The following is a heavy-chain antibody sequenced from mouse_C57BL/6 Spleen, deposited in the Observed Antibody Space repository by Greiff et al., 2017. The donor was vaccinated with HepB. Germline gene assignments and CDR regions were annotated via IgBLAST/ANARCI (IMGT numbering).Heavy chain of an antibody. J-gene: IGHJ2*01. CDR1: GYSLTRYG. CDR2: IWAGGST. CDR3: ARSKYLARY. D-gene: IGHD5-1*01. Sequence: QVQLKESGPGLVAPSPSLSITCTVYGYSLTRYGVHWVRQPPGKGLEWLGLIWAGGSTNYNWALMSRLSISIDNSKSLVFLIMNSLQTDDTALYYCARSKYLARYWGQGTTLPGSS. V-gene: IGHV2-9*02.